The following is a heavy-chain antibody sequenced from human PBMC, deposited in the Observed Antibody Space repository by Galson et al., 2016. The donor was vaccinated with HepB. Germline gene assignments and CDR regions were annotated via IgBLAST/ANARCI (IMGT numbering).Heavy chain of an antibody. D-gene: IGHD3-22*01. CDR2: MSYDGGKK. Sequence: RLSCAASGFTFSSYAMHWVRQAPGKGLEWVAMMSYDGGKKYYADSVKGRFTISRDNSENTLYLQMSSLRPEDTAGYYCVRGDSSGYYSGSRGFDNWGQGALVTVSS. J-gene: IGHJ4*02. CDR1: GFTFSSYA. CDR3: VRGDSSGYYSGSRGFDN. V-gene: IGHV3-30*04.